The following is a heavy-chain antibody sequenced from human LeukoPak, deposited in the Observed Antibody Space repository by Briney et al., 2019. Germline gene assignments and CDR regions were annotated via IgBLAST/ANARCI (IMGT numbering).Heavy chain of an antibody. J-gene: IGHJ6*02. V-gene: IGHV4-39*07. CDR2: IYYSGST. CDR3: ARDRGTPHGMDV. Sequence: SETLSLTCTVSGGSISSYYWGWIRQPPGKGLEWIGSIYYSGSTYYNPSLKSRVTISVDTSKNQFSLKLSSVTAADTAVYYCARDRGTPHGMDVWGQGTTVTVSS. CDR1: GGSISSYY. D-gene: IGHD1-1*01.